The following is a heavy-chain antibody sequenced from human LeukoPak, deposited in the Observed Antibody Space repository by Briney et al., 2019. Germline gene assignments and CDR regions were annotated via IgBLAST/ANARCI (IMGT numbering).Heavy chain of an antibody. J-gene: IGHJ4*02. D-gene: IGHD1/OR15-1a*01. CDR2: IYSGGST. CDR3: ARDPWNSGFFDY. Sequence: GGSLRLSCAVSGFTVSSNYMNWVRQAPGKGLEWASLIYSGGSTYYADSVKGRFTISRDNSKNTLYLQMNSLRAEDTAVYYCARDPWNSGFFDYWGQGALVTVSS. CDR1: GFTVSSNY. V-gene: IGHV3-66*01.